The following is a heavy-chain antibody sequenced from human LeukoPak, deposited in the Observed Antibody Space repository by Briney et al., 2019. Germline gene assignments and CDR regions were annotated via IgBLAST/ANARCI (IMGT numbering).Heavy chain of an antibody. D-gene: IGHD6-19*01. V-gene: IGHV4-34*01. CDR3: ARNGWYSVDY. CDR1: GGSFSGYY. J-gene: IGHJ4*02. Sequence: SETLSLTCAVYGGSFSGYYWSWIRRPPGRGPEWIEEINHSGSTNYNPSLKSRVTISVDTSKNQFSLKLSSVTAADTAMYYCARNGWYSVDYWGQGTQVIVSS. CDR2: INHSGST.